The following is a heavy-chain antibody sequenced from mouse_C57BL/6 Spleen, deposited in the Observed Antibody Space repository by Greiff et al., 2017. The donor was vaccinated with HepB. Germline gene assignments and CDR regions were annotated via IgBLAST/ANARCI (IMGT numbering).Heavy chain of an antibody. J-gene: IGHJ3*01. V-gene: IGHV1-81*01. D-gene: IGHD1-1*01. CDR3: ARDYGSSSPWFAY. CDR1: GYTFTSYG. Sequence: QVQLKESGAELARPGASVKLSCKASGYTFTSYGISWVKQRTGQGLEWIGEIYPRSGNTYYNEKFKGKATLTADKSSSTAYMELRSLTSEDSAVYFCARDYGSSSPWFAYWGQGTLVTVSA. CDR2: IYPRSGNT.